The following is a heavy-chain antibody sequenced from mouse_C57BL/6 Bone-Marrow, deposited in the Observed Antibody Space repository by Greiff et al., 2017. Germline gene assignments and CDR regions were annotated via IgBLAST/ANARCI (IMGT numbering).Heavy chain of an antibody. CDR3: AKTSVVGDAMDY. D-gene: IGHD1-1*01. V-gene: IGHV5-17*01. Sequence: DVMLVESGGGLVKPGGSLKLSCAASGFTFSDYGMHWVRQAPETGLEWVAYISSGSSTIDYADTVKGRFTISRNNAKNTLFLQMTSLRSEDTAMYYCAKTSVVGDAMDYWGQGTSVTVSS. CDR2: ISSGSSTI. J-gene: IGHJ4*01. CDR1: GFTFSDYG.